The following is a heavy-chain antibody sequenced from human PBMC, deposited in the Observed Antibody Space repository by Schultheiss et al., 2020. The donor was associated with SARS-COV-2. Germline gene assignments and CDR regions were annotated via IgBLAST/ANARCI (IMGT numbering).Heavy chain of an antibody. CDR3: TTDLRRDGYKPTNDAFDI. CDR1: GFTFSNAW. V-gene: IGHV3-15*01. CDR2: IKSKTDGGTT. Sequence: GGSLRLSCAASGFTFSNAWMSWVRQAPGKGLEWVGRIKSKTDGGTTDYAAPVKGRFTISRDDSKNTLYLQMNSLKTEDTAVYYCTTDLRRDGYKPTNDAFDIWGQGTMVTVSS. D-gene: IGHD5-24*01. J-gene: IGHJ3*02.